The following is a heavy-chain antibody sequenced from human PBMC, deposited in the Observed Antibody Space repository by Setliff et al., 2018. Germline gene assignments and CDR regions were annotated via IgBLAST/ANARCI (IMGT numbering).Heavy chain of an antibody. D-gene: IGHD1-1*01. V-gene: IGHV4-30-4*01. Sequence: SETLSLTCTVSGGSISSDDKYWNWIRQPPGKGLEWIGYIYNSGNTYYNPSLNSRLTISVDTSKNQFSLRLTSVTAADTAIYYCARVRNTQNGFFDYWSQGTLVTVSS. CDR3: ARVRNTQNGFFDY. CDR1: GGSISSDDKY. J-gene: IGHJ4*02. CDR2: IYNSGNT.